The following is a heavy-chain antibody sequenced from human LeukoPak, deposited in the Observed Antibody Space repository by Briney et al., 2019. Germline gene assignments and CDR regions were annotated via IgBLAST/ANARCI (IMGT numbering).Heavy chain of an antibody. J-gene: IGHJ4*02. CDR1: GGSISSYY. CDR3: ASSSPSSYDFWSGYPNYYFDY. Sequence: SETLSLTCTVSGGSISSYYWSWIRQPAGRGLEWIGRIYTSGSTNYNPSLKSRVTMSVDTSKNQFSLKLSSVTAADTAVYYCASSSPSSYDFWSGYPNYYFDYWGQGTLVTVSS. V-gene: IGHV4-4*07. D-gene: IGHD3-3*01. CDR2: IYTSGST.